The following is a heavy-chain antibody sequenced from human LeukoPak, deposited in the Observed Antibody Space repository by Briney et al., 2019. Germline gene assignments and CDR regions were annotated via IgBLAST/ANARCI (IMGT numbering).Heavy chain of an antibody. CDR3: ASARYYYDSSGYPRAPNWFDP. V-gene: IGHV1-69*13. CDR1: GGTFSSYA. D-gene: IGHD3-22*01. Sequence: ASVKVSCKASGGTFSSYAISWVRQAPGQGLEWMGGIIPIFGTANYAQKFQGRVTITADESTSTAYMELSSLRSEDTAVYYCASARYYYDSSGYPRAPNWFDPWGQGTLVTVSS. J-gene: IGHJ5*02. CDR2: IIPIFGTA.